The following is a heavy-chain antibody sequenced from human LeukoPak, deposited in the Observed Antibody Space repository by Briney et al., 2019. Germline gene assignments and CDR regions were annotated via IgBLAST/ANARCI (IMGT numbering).Heavy chain of an antibody. V-gene: IGHV4-4*07. D-gene: IGHD5-18*01. J-gene: IGHJ4*02. Sequence: SETLSLTCTVSGGSISSYYWSWIRQPAGKGLEWIGRMYTSGETNYNPTLKSRVTISLDTSKNQFSLRLTSVTAADTAVYYCAAGSQSTALIKWGQGTLVTVSS. CDR2: MYTSGET. CDR3: AAGSQSTALIK. CDR1: GGSISSYY.